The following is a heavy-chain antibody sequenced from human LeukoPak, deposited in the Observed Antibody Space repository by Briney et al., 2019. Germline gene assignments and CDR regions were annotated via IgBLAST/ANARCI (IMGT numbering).Heavy chain of an antibody. CDR3: ARHVDYGDSYFDY. J-gene: IGHJ4*02. V-gene: IGHV4-39*01. CDR2: IYYGGST. CDR1: GFTFSSYSMN. D-gene: IGHD4-17*01. Sequence: GSLRLSCAASGFTFSSYSMNWVRQPPGKGLEWIGSIYYGGSTYYNPSLKSRVTISVDTSKNQFSLKLSSVTAADTAVYYCARHVDYGDSYFDYWGQGTLVTVSS.